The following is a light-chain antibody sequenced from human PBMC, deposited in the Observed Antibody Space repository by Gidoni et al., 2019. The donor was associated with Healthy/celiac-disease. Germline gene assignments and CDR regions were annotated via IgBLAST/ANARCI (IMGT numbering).Light chain of an antibody. CDR3: QQYNSYPIT. J-gene: IGKJ5*01. CDR2: KAS. Sequence: IQITQSPSTLAASVGDRVTITCRASQSISSWLAWYQQKPGKAPKPLIYKASSLESGVPSRFSGSGSGTEFTLTISSLQPDDFATYYCQQYNSYPITFGQGTRLEIK. CDR1: QSISSW. V-gene: IGKV1-5*03.